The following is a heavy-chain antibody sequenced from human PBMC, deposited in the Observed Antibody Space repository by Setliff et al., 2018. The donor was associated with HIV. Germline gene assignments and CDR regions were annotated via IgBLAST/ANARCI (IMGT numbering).Heavy chain of an antibody. Sequence: SETLSLTCAVYGGSLSGYYWSWVRQSPGRGLEWIGEINQSGNTNFNPSLKSRLIISVDTSKSQFSLKLTSVTAADTALYYCARDQKGYSYCYFDSWGQGTLVTVSS. D-gene: IGHD5-18*01. CDR3: ARDQKGYSYCYFDS. V-gene: IGHV4-34*01. CDR1: GGSLSGYY. CDR2: INQSGNT. J-gene: IGHJ4*02.